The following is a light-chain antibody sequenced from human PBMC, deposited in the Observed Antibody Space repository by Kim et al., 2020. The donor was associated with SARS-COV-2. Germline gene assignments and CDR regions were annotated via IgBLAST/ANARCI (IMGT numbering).Light chain of an antibody. CDR3: LQDSGYPLT. J-gene: IGKJ4*01. V-gene: IGKV1-6*01. Sequence: AIQMTQSPSSLSASVGDKVTVTCRASQDIGSDLGWYQQKLGKAPKLLIYGAFRLQSGVPSRFSGSGSGTDFTLTISSLQPEDFATYFCLQDSGYPLTFGGGTKLEI. CDR2: GAF. CDR1: QDIGSD.